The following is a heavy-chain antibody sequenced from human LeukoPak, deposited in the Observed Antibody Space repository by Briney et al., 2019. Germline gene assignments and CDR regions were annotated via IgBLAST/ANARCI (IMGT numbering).Heavy chain of an antibody. V-gene: IGHV3-21*01. CDR3: ARVGYGSGSYYFDY. CDR2: ISSSSSYI. J-gene: IGHJ4*02. D-gene: IGHD3-10*01. Sequence: PXKGREWVSXISSSSSYIYYADSVKGRFTISRDNAKNSLYLQMNSLRAEDTAVYYCARVGYGSGSYYFDYWGQGTLVTVSS.